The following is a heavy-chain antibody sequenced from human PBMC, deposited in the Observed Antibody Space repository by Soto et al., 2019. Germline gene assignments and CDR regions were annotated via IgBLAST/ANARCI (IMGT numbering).Heavy chain of an antibody. V-gene: IGHV4-39*01. CDR3: ARWGKYYDDTGYYWGDS. CDR2: IHYSGIT. CDR1: GGSISSDNYY. D-gene: IGHD3-22*01. J-gene: IGHJ4*02. Sequence: QLQLQESGPGLVKPSETLSLTCTVSGGSISSDNYYWAWIRQPPGKGLEWSGSIHYSGITYYNQSLRSRVAISVDMSKNQFTLGLVSVTAADTAVYYCARWGKYYDDTGYYWGDSWGQGTLVTGSS.